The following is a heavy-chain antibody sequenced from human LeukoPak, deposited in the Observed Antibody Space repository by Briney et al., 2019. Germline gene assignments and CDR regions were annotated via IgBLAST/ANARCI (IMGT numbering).Heavy chain of an antibody. D-gene: IGHD6-19*01. CDR1: GGSYGGSFSGYY. Sequence: SETLSLTCAVYGGSYGGSFSGYYWSWIRQPPGKGLEWIGEINHSGSTNYNPSLKSRVTISVDTSKIQFSLKVRSVTAADTAVYYCAREAPYSSGWHLDYWGQGTLVIVSS. CDR2: INHSGST. V-gene: IGHV4-34*01. CDR3: AREAPYSSGWHLDY. J-gene: IGHJ4*02.